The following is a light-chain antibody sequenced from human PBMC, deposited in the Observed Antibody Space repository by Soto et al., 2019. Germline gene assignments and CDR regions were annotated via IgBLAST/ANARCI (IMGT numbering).Light chain of an antibody. J-gene: IGKJ1*01. CDR1: QDISNY. Sequence: DIQMTQSPSSLSASVGDRVTITCQASQDISNYLNWFQQKPGKPPKFLIYDASNLEIGVPSRFSGSGSGTDFTFTISSLQPEDVGTYYCQQFNSYWWTFGQGTKLEIK. V-gene: IGKV1-33*01. CDR3: QQFNSYWWT. CDR2: DAS.